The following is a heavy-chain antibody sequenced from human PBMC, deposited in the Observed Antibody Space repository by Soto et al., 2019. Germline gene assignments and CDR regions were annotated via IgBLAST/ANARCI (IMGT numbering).Heavy chain of an antibody. CDR2: IYHSGRT. D-gene: IGHD2-2*01. Sequence: QLQLQESGPGLVKPSETLSLTCTVSGGSLSSSSYYWGWIRQPPGKGLEWIGSIYHSGRTYYNPSLKSRVTISVDTSKNQFSLKLSSVTAADSAVYYCARSSPVQQVVPAAIGYGGQGTLVAFSS. CDR1: GGSLSSSSYY. V-gene: IGHV4-39*01. J-gene: IGHJ4*02. CDR3: ARSSPVQQVVPAAIGY.